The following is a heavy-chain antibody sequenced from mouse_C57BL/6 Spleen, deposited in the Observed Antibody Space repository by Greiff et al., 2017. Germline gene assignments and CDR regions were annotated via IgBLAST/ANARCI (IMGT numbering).Heavy chain of an antibody. J-gene: IGHJ1*03. CDR2: INPNNGGT. Sequence: EVQLQQSGPELVKPGASVKIPCKASGYTFTDYNMDWVKQSHGKSLEWIGDINPNNGGTIYNQTFKGKATLTVDKSSSTAYMELRSLTSEDTAVYYCARRRFYDGYLSYWYFDVWGTGTTVTVSS. V-gene: IGHV1-18*01. CDR1: GYTFTDYN. CDR3: ARRRFYDGYLSYWYFDV. D-gene: IGHD2-3*01.